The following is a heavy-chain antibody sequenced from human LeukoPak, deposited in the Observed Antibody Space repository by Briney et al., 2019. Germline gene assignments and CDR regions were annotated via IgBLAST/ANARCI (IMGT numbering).Heavy chain of an antibody. CDR1: GFTFSSYC. J-gene: IGHJ4*02. CDR2: ITSDGSST. CDR3: ARAGRAFDF. V-gene: IGHV3-74*03. Sequence: PGGSLRLSCAASGFTFSSYCMHWVRQAPGKGLVWISRITSDGSSTSYAESVKGRFTISRDNAKNTLFLQLNSLRAEDTAVYYCARAGRAFDFWGQGTLVTVSS. D-gene: IGHD3-10*01.